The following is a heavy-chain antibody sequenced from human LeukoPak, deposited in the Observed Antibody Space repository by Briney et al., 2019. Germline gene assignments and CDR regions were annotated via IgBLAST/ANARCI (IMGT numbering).Heavy chain of an antibody. CDR2: VFYSGST. CDR3: ARDAVTYDAFDI. CDR1: GGSITDYY. Sequence: SETLSLTCTVSGGSITDYYWNWIRQPPGKGLEWIGYVFYSGSTNYNPSLKSRVTISVDTSKNQFSLKVTSVTAADTALYYCARDAVTYDAFDIWGQGTMVTVSS. D-gene: IGHD2-21*02. J-gene: IGHJ3*02. V-gene: IGHV4-59*01.